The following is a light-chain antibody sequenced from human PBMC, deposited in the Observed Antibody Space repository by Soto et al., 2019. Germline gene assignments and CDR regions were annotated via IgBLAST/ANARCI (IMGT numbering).Light chain of an antibody. CDR1: QSVLYSSNNKNY. J-gene: IGKJ1*01. Sequence: DIVMTQSPDSLAVSLGERATINCKSSQSVLYSSNNKNYLAWYQQKPGQPPKLLIYWASTRESGVPDRFSGSGSGTDFTLTITSLQAEDVAVYYCQQYYNTRRTFGQGTKVDIK. V-gene: IGKV4-1*01. CDR2: WAS. CDR3: QQYYNTRRT.